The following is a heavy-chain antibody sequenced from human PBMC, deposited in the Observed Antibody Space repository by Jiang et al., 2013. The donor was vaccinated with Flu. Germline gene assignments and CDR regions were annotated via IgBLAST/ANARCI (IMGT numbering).Heavy chain of an antibody. D-gene: IGHD5-24*01. V-gene: IGHV1-3*01. CDR3: ARDPDSGERWLRFDY. J-gene: IGHJ4*02. Sequence: GAEVKKPGASVKVSCKASGYTFTSYAMHWVRQAPGQRLEWMGWINAGNGNTKYSQKFQGRVTITRDTSASTAYMELSSLRSEDTAVYYCARDPDSGERWLRFDYWGQGTLVTVSS. CDR2: INAGNGNT. CDR1: GYTFTSYA.